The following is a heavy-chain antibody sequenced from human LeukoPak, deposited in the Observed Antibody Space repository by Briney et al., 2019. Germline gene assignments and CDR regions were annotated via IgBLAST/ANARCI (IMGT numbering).Heavy chain of an antibody. J-gene: IGHJ4*02. Sequence: PGGSLRLSCAASGFTFSSFAMSWVRQAPGKGLEWVSAISGSGGSTYYADSVKGRFTISRDNSKNTLYLQMNSLRAEDTAVYYCAKNSGSYSFFDYWGQGTLVTVSS. CDR3: AKNSGSYSFFDY. CDR1: GFTFSSFA. V-gene: IGHV3-23*01. D-gene: IGHD3-10*01. CDR2: ISGSGGST.